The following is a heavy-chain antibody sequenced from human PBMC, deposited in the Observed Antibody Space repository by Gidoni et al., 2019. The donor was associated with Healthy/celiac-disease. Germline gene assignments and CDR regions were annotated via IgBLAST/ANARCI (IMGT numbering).Heavy chain of an antibody. J-gene: IGHJ6*02. CDR3: ARDLYGSGDTYYYYGMDV. D-gene: IGHD3-10*01. Sequence: QVQLQESCPGLVKPSQTLSLTCTVSGGSISSGGYYWSWIRQHPGKGLEWIGYIYYSGSTYYNPSLKSRVTISVDTSKNQFSLKLSSVTAADTAVYYCARDLYGSGDTYYYYGMDVWGQGTTVTVSS. CDR1: GGSISSGGYY. CDR2: IYYSGST. V-gene: IGHV4-31*03.